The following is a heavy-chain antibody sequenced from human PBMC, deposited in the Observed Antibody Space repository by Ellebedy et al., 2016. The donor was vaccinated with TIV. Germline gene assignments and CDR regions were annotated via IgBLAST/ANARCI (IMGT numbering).Heavy chain of an antibody. CDR3: ARYRSGIVVVPAHYGMDV. Sequence: SETLSLXXIVSGASMTSSSYYWGWIRQPPGKGLEWIGSLSSSGTSYYNPSVQRRVAISVDTSKNQFSLKLSSVTAADTAVYYCARYRSGIVVVPAHYGMDVWGQGTTVTVSS. CDR1: GASMTSSSYY. J-gene: IGHJ6*02. CDR2: LSSSGTS. D-gene: IGHD2-2*01. V-gene: IGHV4-39*01.